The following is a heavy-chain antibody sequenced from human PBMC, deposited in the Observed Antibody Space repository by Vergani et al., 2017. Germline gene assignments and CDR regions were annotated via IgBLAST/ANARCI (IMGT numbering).Heavy chain of an antibody. D-gene: IGHD3-10*01. V-gene: IGHV4-61*08. CDR2: IYYSGST. Sequence: QVQLQESGPGLVKASQTLSLTCSVSGAYVGSGGYYWSWIRQPPGKGLEWIGYIYYSGSTNYNPSLKSRVTISVDTSKNQFSLKLSSVTAADTAVYYCASQWGTMAFDYWGQGTLVTVSS. CDR1: GAYVGSGGYY. CDR3: ASQWGTMAFDY. J-gene: IGHJ4*02.